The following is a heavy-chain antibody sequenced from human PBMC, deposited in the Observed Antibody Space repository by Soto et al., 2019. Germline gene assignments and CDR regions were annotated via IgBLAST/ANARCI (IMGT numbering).Heavy chain of an antibody. J-gene: IGHJ5*02. V-gene: IGHV1-24*01. CDR2: FDPEDGET. CDR3: ATVASYSSSWYPNWFDP. CDR1: GYTLTELS. D-gene: IGHD6-13*01. Sequence: ASVKVSCKVSGYTLTELSMHWVRQAPGKGLEWMGGFDPEDGETIYAQKFQGRVTMTEDTSTDTAYMELSSLRSEDTAVYYCATVASYSSSWYPNWFDPWGQGTLVTVSS.